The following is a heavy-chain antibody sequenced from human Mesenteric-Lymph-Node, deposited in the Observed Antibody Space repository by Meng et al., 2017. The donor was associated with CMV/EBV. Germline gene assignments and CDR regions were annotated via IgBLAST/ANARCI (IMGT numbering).Heavy chain of an antibody. CDR2: ISPYNGKI. V-gene: IGHV1-18*01. J-gene: IGHJ4*02. D-gene: IGHD2-2*01. CDR1: GYVFNTFG. Sequence: ASVKVSCKTSGYVFNTFGVGWVRRAPGQGLEWVGWISPYNGKIHYAQRLQGRVTMTEETSTDTAYMEVSSLTSEDTAVYYCATAYYCSSTSCPFDYWGQGTLVTVSS. CDR3: ATAYYCSSTSCPFDY.